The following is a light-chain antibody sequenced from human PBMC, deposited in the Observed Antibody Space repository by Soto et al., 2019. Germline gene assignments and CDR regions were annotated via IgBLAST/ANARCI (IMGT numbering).Light chain of an antibody. CDR3: QQYGSSGT. V-gene: IGKV3-20*01. J-gene: IGKJ1*01. CDR2: GAS. Sequence: EIVFTQSPGTLSPSPGERATPSFRASPSVSNNYLAWYQQKPGQAPRLLIYGASNRATGIPDRFSGSGSGTDFTLTISRLEPEDFAVYYCQQYGSSGTFGQGTKVDIK. CDR1: PSVSNNY.